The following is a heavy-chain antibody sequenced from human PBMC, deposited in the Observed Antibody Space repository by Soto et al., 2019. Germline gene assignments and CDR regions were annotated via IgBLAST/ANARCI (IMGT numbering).Heavy chain of an antibody. V-gene: IGHV1-3*05. CDR1: GYTFTSYA. D-gene: IGHD2-21*02. CDR2: INAGNGNT. CDR3: ARSIVVVTALDY. Sequence: QVQLVQSGAEEKKPGASVKVSCKASGYTFTSYAMHWVRQAPGQRLERMGWINAGNGNTKYSQKSQGRVNITRDTSASTAYMEVSGLRSEDTAVDYCARSIVVVTALDYWGQGTLVTVSS. J-gene: IGHJ4*02.